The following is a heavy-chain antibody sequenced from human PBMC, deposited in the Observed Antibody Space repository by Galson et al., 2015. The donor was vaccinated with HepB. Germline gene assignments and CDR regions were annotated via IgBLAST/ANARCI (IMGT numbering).Heavy chain of an antibody. Sequence: SVKVSCKASGYTFTSYYMHWVRQAPGQGLEWMGIINPSGGSTSYAQKLQGRVTMTRDTSTSTVYMELSSLRSEDTAVYYCARAVDYDSSGSNWLDPWGQGTLVTVSS. J-gene: IGHJ5*02. V-gene: IGHV1-46*04. CDR1: GYTFTSYY. D-gene: IGHD3-22*01. CDR2: INPSGGST. CDR3: ARAVDYDSSGSNWLDP.